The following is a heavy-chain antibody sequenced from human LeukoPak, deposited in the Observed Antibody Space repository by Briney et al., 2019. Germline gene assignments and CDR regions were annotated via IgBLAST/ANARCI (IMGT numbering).Heavy chain of an antibody. CDR3: ARHGSAGHYYYYMDV. Sequence: KPSETLSLTCAVSGYSISNSYYWGWIRQPPGKGLEWIGNIFQSGSTFYNPSLKSRVTISVDTSKNQFTLKLSSVTAADTAVYYCARHGSAGHYYYYMDVGAKGPRSPSP. V-gene: IGHV4-38-2*01. CDR1: GYSISNSYY. D-gene: IGHD5-24*01. J-gene: IGHJ6*03. CDR2: IFQSGST.